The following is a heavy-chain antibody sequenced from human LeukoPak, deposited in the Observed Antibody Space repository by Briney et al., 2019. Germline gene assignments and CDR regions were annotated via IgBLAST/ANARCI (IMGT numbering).Heavy chain of an antibody. CDR3: VKDGTWIFNYNFDY. D-gene: IGHD4-11*01. V-gene: IGHV3-21*04. CDR2: ISSSSSYI. CDR1: GFTFSSYS. J-gene: IGHJ4*02. Sequence: KSGGSLRLSCAASGFTFSSYSMNWVRQAPGKGLEWVSSISSSSSYIYYADSVKGRFTISRDNSKNMVFLQMNSLRAEDTAVYYCVKDGTWIFNYNFDYWGQGTLVTVSA.